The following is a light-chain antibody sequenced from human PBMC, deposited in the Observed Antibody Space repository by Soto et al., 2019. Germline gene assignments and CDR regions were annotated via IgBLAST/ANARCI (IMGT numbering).Light chain of an antibody. J-gene: IGLJ1*01. V-gene: IGLV1-40*01. CDR2: INI. Sequence: QAVLTQPPSVSGAPGQRVTISCTGSSSNIGAGYDVHWYQQLPGTAPKLLIFININRPSGVPDRFSGSKSATSASLAITGLRAEDEADYYCQSYDSSLSGYVFGTGTKLTVL. CDR1: SSNIGAGYD. CDR3: QSYDSSLSGYV.